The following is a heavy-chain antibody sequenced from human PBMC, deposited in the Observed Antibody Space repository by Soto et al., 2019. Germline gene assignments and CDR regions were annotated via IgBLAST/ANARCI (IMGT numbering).Heavy chain of an antibody. CDR3: ASHDILTGYYRH. CDR2: ISYDGSNK. CDR1: GFTFSSYA. Sequence: GGSLRLSCAASGFTFSSYAMHWVRQAPGKGLERVAVISYDGSNKYYADSVKGRFTISRDNSKNTLYLQMNSLRAEDTAVFYCASHDILTGYYRHWGQGTLVTVSS. J-gene: IGHJ4*02. V-gene: IGHV3-30-3*01. D-gene: IGHD3-9*01.